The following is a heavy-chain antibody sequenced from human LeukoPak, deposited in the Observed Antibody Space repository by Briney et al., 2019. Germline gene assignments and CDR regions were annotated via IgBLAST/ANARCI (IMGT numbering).Heavy chain of an antibody. CDR2: ISGSAIST. J-gene: IGHJ4*02. Sequence: PGGSLRLSCAASGFTFSSYAMSWVRQAPGKGLEWVSAISGSAISTYYADSVKGRFTISRDNSKSTLYLQMNSLRAEDTAVYYCAKDWGEYFDYVWGSFTSFDSWGQGTLVTVSS. CDR1: GFTFSSYA. V-gene: IGHV3-23*01. D-gene: IGHD3-16*01. CDR3: AKDWGEYFDYVWGSFTSFDS.